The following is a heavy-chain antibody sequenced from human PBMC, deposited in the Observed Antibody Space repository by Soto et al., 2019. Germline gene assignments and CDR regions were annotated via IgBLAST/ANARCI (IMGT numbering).Heavy chain of an antibody. D-gene: IGHD2-8*01. V-gene: IGHV1-69*12. CDR1: GGTFSSYA. CDR3: ARGHHCTNGVCYTKCYFDL. Sequence: QVQLVQSGAEVKKPGSSLKVSCKASGGTFSSYAISWVRQAPGQGLEWMGGILPIFGTANYAQKFQGRVTITAYESTSTACMELSSLRSEYMAVYYCARGHHCTNGVCYTKCYFDLWGRGTLVTVSS. CDR2: ILPIFGTA. J-gene: IGHJ2*01.